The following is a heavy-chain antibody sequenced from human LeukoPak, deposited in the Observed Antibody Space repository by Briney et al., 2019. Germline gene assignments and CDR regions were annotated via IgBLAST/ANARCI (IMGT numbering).Heavy chain of an antibody. CDR1: GFIFSTYG. Sequence: GRSLRLSCAASGFIFSTYGMHWVRQAPGKGLEWVAVISDDGSNKYYEDSVKGRFTISRDNPKNTLYLQMNSLRAEDTAVYYCAKDDPTVTTGFDYWGQGTLVTVSS. D-gene: IGHD4-17*01. CDR2: ISDDGSNK. V-gene: IGHV3-30*18. J-gene: IGHJ4*02. CDR3: AKDDPTVTTGFDY.